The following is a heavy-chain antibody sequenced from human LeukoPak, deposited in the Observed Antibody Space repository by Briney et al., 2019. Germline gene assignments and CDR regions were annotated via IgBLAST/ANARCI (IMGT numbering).Heavy chain of an antibody. CDR3: ARGGKGNADGYNQALNY. Sequence: ASVKVSCEASGYTFTNYYIHWVRQPPAQGLEWMGIINPSGGSTSYAQKFQGRVTMTRDTSTSTVYMELSSLRSEDTAVYYCARGGKGNADGYNQALNYWGQGTLVTVSS. V-gene: IGHV1-46*01. J-gene: IGHJ4*02. CDR2: INPSGGST. CDR1: GYTFTNYY. D-gene: IGHD5-24*01.